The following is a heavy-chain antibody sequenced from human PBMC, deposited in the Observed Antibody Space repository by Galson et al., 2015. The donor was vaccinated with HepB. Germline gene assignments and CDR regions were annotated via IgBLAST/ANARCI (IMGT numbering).Heavy chain of an antibody. CDR1: GDSVSSNSAA. V-gene: IGHV6-1*01. CDR2: TYYRSKWYN. D-gene: IGHD3-22*01. J-gene: IGHJ4*02. CDR3: AKDVVLSDYYDSSGYQN. Sequence: CAISGDSVSSNSAAWNWIRQSPSRGLEWLGRTYYRSKWYNDYAVSVKSRITINPDTSKNQFSLQLNSVTPEDTAVYYCAKDVVLSDYYDSSGYQNWGQGTLVTVSS.